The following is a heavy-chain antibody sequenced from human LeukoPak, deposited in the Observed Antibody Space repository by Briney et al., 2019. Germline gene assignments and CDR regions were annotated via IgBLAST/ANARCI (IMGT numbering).Heavy chain of an antibody. J-gene: IGHJ2*01. Sequence: KPGGSLRLSCAASGFTFNDYYMNWIRQAPGKGLEWVSYISSSDSTIYYADSVKGRFTISRDNAKNSLYLQMNSLRAEDTAVYYCARDLYSSNWLYWYFDLWGRGTLVTVSS. CDR1: GFTFNDYY. CDR2: ISSSDSTI. CDR3: ARDLYSSNWLYWYFDL. D-gene: IGHD6-13*01. V-gene: IGHV3-11*01.